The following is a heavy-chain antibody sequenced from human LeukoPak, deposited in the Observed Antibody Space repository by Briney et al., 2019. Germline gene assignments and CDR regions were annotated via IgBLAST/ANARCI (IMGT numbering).Heavy chain of an antibody. V-gene: IGHV3-21*01. J-gene: IGHJ4*02. D-gene: IGHD6-19*01. CDR1: GFTFSSYS. CDR3: ARGPGSGWYPPRFDY. CDR2: ISSSSSYI. Sequence: PGGSLRLSCAASGFTFSSYSMNWVRQAPGKGLEWVSSISSSSSYIYYADSVKGRFTISRDNAKNSLYLQMNSLRAEDTAVYYCARGPGSGWYPPRFDYWGQGTLVTVSS.